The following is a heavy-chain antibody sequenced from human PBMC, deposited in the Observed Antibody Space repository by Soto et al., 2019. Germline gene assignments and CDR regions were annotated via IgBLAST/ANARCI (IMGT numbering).Heavy chain of an antibody. CDR2: MNPNSGET. CDR1: GYTFTEYD. V-gene: IGHV1-8*01. J-gene: IGHJ5*02. Sequence: GASVKVSCKTSGYTFTEYDINCVLQSTGQWLEWIGWMNPNSGETGYAQKFQGRVTMTRSASLSTAYLELSSLRSEDTAVYYCARVAVAARPRWYNWFDPWGQGTLVTVSS. CDR3: ARVAVAARPRWYNWFDP. D-gene: IGHD2-15*01.